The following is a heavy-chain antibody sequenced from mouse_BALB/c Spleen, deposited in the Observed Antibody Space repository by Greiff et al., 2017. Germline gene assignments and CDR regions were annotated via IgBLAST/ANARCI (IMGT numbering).Heavy chain of an antibody. CDR1: GYTFTSYW. V-gene: IGHV1S22*01. D-gene: IGHD2-1*01. J-gene: IGHJ1*01. CDR3: TRGGRYGNSPYWYFDV. Sequence: LQQPGSELVRPGASVKLSCKASGYTFTSYWMHWVKQRHGQGLEWIGNIYPGSGSTNYDEKFKSKGTLTVDTSSSTAYMHLSSLTSEDSAVYYCTRGGRYGNSPYWYFDVWGAGTTVTVSS. CDR2: IYPGSGST.